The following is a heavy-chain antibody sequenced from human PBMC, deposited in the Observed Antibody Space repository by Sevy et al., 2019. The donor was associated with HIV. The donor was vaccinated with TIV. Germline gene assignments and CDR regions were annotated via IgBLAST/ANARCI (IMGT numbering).Heavy chain of an antibody. V-gene: IGHV3-7*01. D-gene: IGHD3-22*01. J-gene: IGHJ4*02. CDR3: ARAQQVTMLVVIGGLYFDF. Sequence: GSLRLSCAASGFTFSSYWMTWVRQAPGKGLEWVANIKQDMSEKYYADSVKGRFTISRDNARNSLYLKMESLRAEDTAVYYCARAQQVTMLVVIGGLYFDFWGQGTLVTVSS. CDR2: IKQDMSEK. CDR1: GFTFSSYW.